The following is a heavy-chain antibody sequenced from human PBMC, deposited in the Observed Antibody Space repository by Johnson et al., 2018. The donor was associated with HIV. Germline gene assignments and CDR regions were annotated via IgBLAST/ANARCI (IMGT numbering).Heavy chain of an antibody. CDR3: ARVRWVSKWLSYDAFDI. CDR1: GFTFSSYA. Sequence: QVQLVESGGGVVQPGRSLRLSCAASGFTFSSYAMHWVRQAPGKGLEWVAVISYDGSNKYYADSVKGRFTISRDNSQNTLYLQMSSLRAADTAVYYCARVRWVSKWLSYDAFDIWGQGTMVTVSS. CDR2: ISYDGSNK. V-gene: IGHV3-30-3*01. D-gene: IGHD3-22*01. J-gene: IGHJ3*02.